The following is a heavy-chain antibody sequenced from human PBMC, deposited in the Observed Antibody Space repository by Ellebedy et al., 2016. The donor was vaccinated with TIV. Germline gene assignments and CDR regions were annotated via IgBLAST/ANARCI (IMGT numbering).Heavy chain of an antibody. CDR3: TRNGYYCLDY. J-gene: IGHJ4*02. V-gene: IGHV4-4*02. D-gene: IGHD3-22*01. CDR2: IHHTGGT. CDR1: GGSISSSYW. Sequence: MPSETLSLTCAVSGGSISSSYWWSWVRQPPGKGLEWIGEIHHTGGTNYNPSLKSRVTISVDTSKNQFSLELSSVAAAETAVYYCTRNGYYCLDYWGQGTLVTVSS.